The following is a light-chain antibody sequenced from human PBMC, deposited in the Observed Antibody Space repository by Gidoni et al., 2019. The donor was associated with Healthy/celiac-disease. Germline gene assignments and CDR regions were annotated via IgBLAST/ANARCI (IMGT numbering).Light chain of an antibody. J-gene: IGLJ2*01. CDR1: SSNIGNNY. CDR3: GTWDSSLSAVV. Sequence: QSVLTQPPSVSASPAQKVTISCSGSSSNIGNNYVPWYQQLPGTAPKLLIYDNNKRPSGIPDRFSGSKSGTSATLGSTGLQTGDEADYYCGTWDSSLSAVVFGGGTKLTVL. V-gene: IGLV1-51*01. CDR2: DNN.